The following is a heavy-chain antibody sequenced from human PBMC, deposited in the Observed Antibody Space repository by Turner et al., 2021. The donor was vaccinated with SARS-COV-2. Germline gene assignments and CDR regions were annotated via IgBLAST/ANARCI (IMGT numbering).Heavy chain of an antibody. V-gene: IGHV3-33*01. J-gene: IGHJ4*02. Sequence: QVQLVESGGGVVQPGRSLRLSCAASGFTFSSYGMHWVRQAPGKGLEWVALIWYDGSNKYYADSVKGRFTIYRDNSKNTLYLQMNSLRAEDTAVYYCARDLFQDYGSGSYRLDYWGQGTLVTVSS. CDR2: IWYDGSNK. D-gene: IGHD3-10*01. CDR3: ARDLFQDYGSGSYRLDY. CDR1: GFTFSSYG.